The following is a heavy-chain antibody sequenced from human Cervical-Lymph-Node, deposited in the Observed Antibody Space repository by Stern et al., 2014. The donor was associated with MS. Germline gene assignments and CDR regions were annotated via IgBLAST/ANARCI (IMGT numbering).Heavy chain of an antibody. CDR3: ARVDGDYDAYYGMDV. V-gene: IGHV4-59*01. Sequence: QVQLQESGPGLVKPSETLSLTCTVSGGSISSYYWSWIRQPPGKGLEWIGYIYYSGSTNYNPSLKSRVTISVDTSKNQFSLKLSSVTAADTAVYYCARVDGDYDAYYGMDVWGQGTTVTVSS. J-gene: IGHJ6*02. D-gene: IGHD4-17*01. CDR2: IYYSGST. CDR1: GGSISSYY.